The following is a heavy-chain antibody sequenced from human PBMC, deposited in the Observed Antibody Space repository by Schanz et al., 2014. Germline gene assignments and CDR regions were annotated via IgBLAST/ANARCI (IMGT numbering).Heavy chain of an antibody. Sequence: QVQLQESGPGLVKPSETLSLTCTVSGGSIRGYYCSWIRQPPGKGLEWIGYVHSSGSTNYNSSLKSRVTKSVHTSKTRFSLNLSSVTAADTAVYYCARHLPGGYNNHGWFDPWGQGTLVTVSS. V-gene: IGHV4-59*08. J-gene: IGHJ5*02. D-gene: IGHD4-4*01. CDR3: ARHLPGGYNNHGWFDP. CDR2: VHSSGST. CDR1: GGSIRGYY.